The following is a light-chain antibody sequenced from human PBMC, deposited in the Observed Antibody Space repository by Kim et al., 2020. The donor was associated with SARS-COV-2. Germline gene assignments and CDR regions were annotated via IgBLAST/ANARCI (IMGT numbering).Light chain of an antibody. J-gene: IGLJ1*01. CDR1: SSDVETYNL. CDR3: CSYAGGPYV. CDR2: DVS. V-gene: IGLV2-23*02. Sequence: PGQSLTISCTGTSSDVETYNLVSWYQHDPGKAPKFMIYDVSKRTSGVSSRFSGSKSGNTASLTISDLQAEDEAYYYCCSYAGGPYVFGTGTKVTVL.